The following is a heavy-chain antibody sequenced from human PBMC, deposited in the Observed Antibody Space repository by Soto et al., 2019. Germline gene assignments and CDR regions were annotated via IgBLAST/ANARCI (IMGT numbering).Heavy chain of an antibody. CDR2: ISSTSSYI. J-gene: IGHJ5*02. Sequence: GGSLRLSCAASGFTFSSYTMNWVRQAPGKGLEWVSSISSTSSYIYYADSVKGRFTISRDNAKNSLYLQMSSLRAEDTALYYCASWSLRGYTYRPPWGQGTLVPVSS. V-gene: IGHV3-21*01. CDR3: ASWSLRGYTYRPP. D-gene: IGHD3-3*01. CDR1: GFTFSSYT.